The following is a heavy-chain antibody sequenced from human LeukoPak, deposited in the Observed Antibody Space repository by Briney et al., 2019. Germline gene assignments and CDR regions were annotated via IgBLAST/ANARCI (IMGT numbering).Heavy chain of an antibody. Sequence: GGSLRLSCAASGFTFSSYSMNWVRQAPGKGLEWVSSISSSSSYIYYADSVKGRFTISRDNAKNSLYLQMNSPRAEDTAVYYCARSNAVRGNWFDPWGQGTLVTVSS. D-gene: IGHD3-10*01. V-gene: IGHV3-21*01. CDR1: GFTFSSYS. CDR2: ISSSSSYI. CDR3: ARSNAVRGNWFDP. J-gene: IGHJ5*02.